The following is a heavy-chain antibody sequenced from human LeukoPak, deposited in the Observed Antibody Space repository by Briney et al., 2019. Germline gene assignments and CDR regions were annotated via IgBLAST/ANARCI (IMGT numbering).Heavy chain of an antibody. CDR1: GYSITSGYY. CDR3: ARSGPYYYHYLDV. CDR2: VYHSGST. D-gene: IGHD3-10*01. Sequence: SETLSLTCIVSGYSITSGYYWVWIRQPPGKGLEWIGAVYHSGSTYYNPSLKSRVAISVDTSKNQFSLKLYSVTAADTAVYFCARSGPYYYHYLDVWGKGTTVTVSS. J-gene: IGHJ6*03. V-gene: IGHV4-38-2*02.